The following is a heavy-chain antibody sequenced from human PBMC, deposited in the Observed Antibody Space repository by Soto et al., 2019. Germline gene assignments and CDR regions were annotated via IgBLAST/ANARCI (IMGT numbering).Heavy chain of an antibody. CDR2: IYYSGST. CDR1: GGSISSGGYY. J-gene: IGHJ5*02. D-gene: IGHD6-13*01. V-gene: IGHV4-31*03. CDR3: ARGRAAGTAYWFDP. Sequence: SETLSLTCTVSGGSISSGGYYWSWIRQPPGKGLEWIGYIYYSGSTYYNPSLKSRVTISVDTSKNQFSLKLSSVTAADTAVYYCARGRAAGTAYWFDPWGQGTLVTVSS.